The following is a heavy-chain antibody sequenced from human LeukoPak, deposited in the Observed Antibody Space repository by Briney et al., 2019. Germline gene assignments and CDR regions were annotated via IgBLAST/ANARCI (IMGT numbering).Heavy chain of an antibody. CDR2: ISSSSSYI. D-gene: IGHD2-21*02. CDR1: GFTFSSYS. CDR3: ARVFCGGVCSDAFDI. Sequence: GGSLRLSCAASGFTFSSYSMNWVRQAPGKGLEWVSSISSSSSYIYYADSVKGRFTISRDNAKNSLYLQMNSLRAEDTAVYYCARVFCGGVCSDAFDIWGQGTMVTVSS. V-gene: IGHV3-21*01. J-gene: IGHJ3*02.